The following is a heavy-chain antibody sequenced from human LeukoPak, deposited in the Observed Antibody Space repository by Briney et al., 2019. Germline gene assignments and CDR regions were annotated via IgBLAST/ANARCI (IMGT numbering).Heavy chain of an antibody. D-gene: IGHD5-18*01. CDR3: ARTEGGGYSYGYWFDP. CDR1: GGSISSYY. Sequence: PSETLSLTCTVSGGSISSYYWSWIRQPPGKGLEWIGYIYYSGSTNYNPSLKSRVTISVDTSKNQFSLKLSSVTAADTAVYYCARTEGGGYSYGYWFDPWGQGTLVTVSS. J-gene: IGHJ5*02. CDR2: IYYSGST. V-gene: IGHV4-59*01.